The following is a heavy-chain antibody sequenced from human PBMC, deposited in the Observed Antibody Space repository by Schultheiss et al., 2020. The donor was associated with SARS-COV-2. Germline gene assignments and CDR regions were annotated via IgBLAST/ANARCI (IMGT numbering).Heavy chain of an antibody. V-gene: IGHV4-31*03. CDR2: IYYSGST. J-gene: IGHJ4*02. D-gene: IGHD4-17*01. Sequence: SQTLSLTCTVSGGSISSGGYYWSSIRQHPGKGLEWIGYIYYSGSTYYNPSLKSRVTISVDTSKNQFSLKLSSVTAADTAVYYCARVRYGDYGRYYFDYWGQGTLVTVSS. CDR3: ARVRYGDYGRYYFDY. CDR1: GGSISSGGYY.